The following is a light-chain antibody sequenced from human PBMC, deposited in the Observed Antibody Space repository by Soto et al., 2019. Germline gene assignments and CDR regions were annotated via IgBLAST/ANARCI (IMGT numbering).Light chain of an antibody. CDR2: GAS. CDR1: QSVSNNY. Sequence: EIVMTPSPATLSLSPGERAPLSGRASQSVSNNYLAWYQQKPGQAPRLLIYGASNRATGIPDRFSGSGSATDFTLTISRLEPEDFEVYYRKQYGSSGTFGHGTKGDIK. CDR3: KQYGSSGT. V-gene: IGKV3-20*01. J-gene: IGKJ1*01.